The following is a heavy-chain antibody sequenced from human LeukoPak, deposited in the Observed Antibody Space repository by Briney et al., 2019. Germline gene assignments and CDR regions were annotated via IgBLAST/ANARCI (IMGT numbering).Heavy chain of an antibody. CDR2: IKQDGSEK. D-gene: IGHD2-2*01. V-gene: IGHV3-7*01. Sequence: GGPLRLSCAASGFTFSSYWMSWVRQAPGKGLEWVANIKQDGSEKYYVDSVKGRFTISRDNAKNSLYLQMNSLRAEDTAVYYCARDGGYCSSTSCRQFDYWGQGTLVTVSS. J-gene: IGHJ4*02. CDR1: GFTFSSYW. CDR3: ARDGGYCSSTSCRQFDY.